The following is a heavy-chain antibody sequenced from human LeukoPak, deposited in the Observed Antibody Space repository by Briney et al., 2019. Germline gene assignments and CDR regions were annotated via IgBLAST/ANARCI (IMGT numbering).Heavy chain of an antibody. CDR3: ARVGSSSWYGYYYYYYYMDV. CDR2: IKQDGSEK. Sequence: GGSLRLSCAASGFSFSRYWMSWVRQAPGKGLEWVANIKQDGSEKNYVESVKGRFTISRDNAKNSLYLQMNSLRAEDTAVYYCARVGSSSWYGYYYYYYYMDVWGKGTTVTVSS. J-gene: IGHJ6*03. D-gene: IGHD6-13*01. V-gene: IGHV3-7*01. CDR1: GFSFSRYW.